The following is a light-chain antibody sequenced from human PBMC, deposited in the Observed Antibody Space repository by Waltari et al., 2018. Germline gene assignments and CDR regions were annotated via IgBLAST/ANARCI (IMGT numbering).Light chain of an antibody. V-gene: IGLV2-14*01. CDR3: SSYTSSSTVV. CDR2: EVS. J-gene: IGLJ2*01. Sequence: QSALTQPASVSGSPGQSITISCPGPSSDVGGYNYASWYQQHPGKAPKLMIYEVSNLPSGVSNRFSGSKSGNTASLTISGLQAEDEADYYCSSYTSSSTVVFGGGTKLTVL. CDR1: SSDVGGYNY.